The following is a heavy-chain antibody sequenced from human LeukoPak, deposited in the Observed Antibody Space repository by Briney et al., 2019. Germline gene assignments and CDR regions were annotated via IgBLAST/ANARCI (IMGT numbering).Heavy chain of an antibody. D-gene: IGHD2-2*02. V-gene: IGHV1-24*01. CDR3: ARAKVERVYCSSTSCYTPFDP. Sequence: ASVKVSCKVSGYTLTELSMHWVRQAPGKGLEWMGGFDPEDGETIYAQKFQGRVTMTEDTSTDTAYMELSRLRSDDTAVYYCARAKVERVYCSSTSCYTPFDPWGQGALVTVSS. CDR1: GYTLTELS. CDR2: FDPEDGET. J-gene: IGHJ5*02.